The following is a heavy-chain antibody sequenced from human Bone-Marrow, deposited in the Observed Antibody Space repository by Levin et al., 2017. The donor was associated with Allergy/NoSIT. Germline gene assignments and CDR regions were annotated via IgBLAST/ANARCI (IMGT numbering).Heavy chain of an antibody. CDR2: INSDGVTT. CDR1: GFTLSSYR. Sequence: QSGGSLRLSCATSGFTLSSYRMHWVRQAPGKGLVWVSHINSDGVTTSYADSVKGRFTISRDSGKNALYLQMNSLRAEDTAVYYCARDGGGLPYWGLGTLVTVSS. D-gene: IGHD3-16*01. J-gene: IGHJ4*02. V-gene: IGHV3-74*01. CDR3: ARDGGGLPY.